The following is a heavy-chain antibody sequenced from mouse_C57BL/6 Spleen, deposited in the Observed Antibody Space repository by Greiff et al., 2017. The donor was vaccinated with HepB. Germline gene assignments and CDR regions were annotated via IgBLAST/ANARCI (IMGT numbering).Heavy chain of an antibody. CDR1: GYSITSGYD. CDR3: ARGGDDYDFDY. D-gene: IGHD2-4*01. CDR2: ISYSGST. V-gene: IGHV3-1*01. Sequence: VQLKESGPGMVKPSQSLSLTCTVTGYSITSGYDWHWIRHFPGNKLEWMGYISYSGSTNYNPSLKSRISITHDTSKNHFFLKLNSVTTEDTATYYCARGGDDYDFDYWGQGTTLTVSS. J-gene: IGHJ2*01.